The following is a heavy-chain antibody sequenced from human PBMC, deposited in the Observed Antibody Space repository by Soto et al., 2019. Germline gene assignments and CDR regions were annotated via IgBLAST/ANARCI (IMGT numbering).Heavy chain of an antibody. CDR3: ARDLAYYDFWSGYPHQTRYYMDV. CDR1: GGTFSSYT. CDR2: IIPILGIA. V-gene: IGHV1-69*04. D-gene: IGHD3-3*01. J-gene: IGHJ6*03. Sequence: ASVKVSCKASGGTFSSYTISWVRQAPGQGLEWMGRIIPILGIANYAQKFQGRVTITADKSTSTAYMELSSLRSEDTAVYYCARDLAYYDFWSGYPHQTRYYMDVWGKGTTVTVSS.